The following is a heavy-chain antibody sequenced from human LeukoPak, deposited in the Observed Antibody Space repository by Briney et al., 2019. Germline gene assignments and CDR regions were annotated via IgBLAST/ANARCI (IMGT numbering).Heavy chain of an antibody. V-gene: IGHV4-30-4*01. J-gene: IGHJ6*02. D-gene: IGHD3-22*01. Sequence: SQTLSLTCTVSGGSISSGDYYWSWIRQPPGKGLEWIGYIYYSGSTYYNPSLKSRVTISVDTPKNQFSLKLSSVTAADTAVYYCARDYYDSSGYYYYYYYGMDVWGQGTTVTVSS. CDR1: GGSISSGDYY. CDR2: IYYSGST. CDR3: ARDYYDSSGYYYYYYYGMDV.